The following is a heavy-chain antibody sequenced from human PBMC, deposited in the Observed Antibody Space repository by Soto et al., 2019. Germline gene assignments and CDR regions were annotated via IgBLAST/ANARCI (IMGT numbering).Heavy chain of an antibody. CDR2: TRNKASSYSP. CDR1: GFTFSDYY. V-gene: IGHV3-72*01. D-gene: IGHD1-26*01. CDR3: ARDTGGSYAY. Sequence: GGSLRLSCAASGFTFSDYYMDWVRQVPGKGLEWVGRTRNKASSYSPEYAPSVKGRFTIARHDLEDSMYLQMNSLKTEDTAVYYCARDTGGSYAYWGQGALVTVSS. J-gene: IGHJ4*02.